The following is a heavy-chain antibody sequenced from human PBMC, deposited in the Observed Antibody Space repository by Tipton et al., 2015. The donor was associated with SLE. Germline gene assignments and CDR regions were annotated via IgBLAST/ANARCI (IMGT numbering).Heavy chain of an antibody. V-gene: IGHV4-61*08. CDR2: IYYSGST. Sequence: TLSLTCTVSGGSISSGGYYWSWIRQHPGKGLEWIGYIYYSGSTNYNPSLKSRVTISVDTSKNQFSLKLSSVTAADTAVYYCARDPSGGGWFDPWGQGTLVTVSS. D-gene: IGHD2-15*01. CDR1: GGSISSGGYY. CDR3: ARDPSGGGWFDP. J-gene: IGHJ5*02.